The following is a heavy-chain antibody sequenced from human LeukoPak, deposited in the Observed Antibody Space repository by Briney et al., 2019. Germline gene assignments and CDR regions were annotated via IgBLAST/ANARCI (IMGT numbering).Heavy chain of an antibody. CDR1: GFTFSTFW. V-gene: IGHV3-74*01. J-gene: IGHJ4*02. CDR2: INHDGSST. Sequence: GGSLRLSCATSGFTFSTFWMHWVRQAPGKGLVWVSRINHDGSSTNYADSVKGRFTISRDNAKNTLYLQMNNLRAEDSAIYYCARGARWAYYFDYWGQGSLVTVSS. D-gene: IGHD4-23*01. CDR3: ARGARWAYYFDY.